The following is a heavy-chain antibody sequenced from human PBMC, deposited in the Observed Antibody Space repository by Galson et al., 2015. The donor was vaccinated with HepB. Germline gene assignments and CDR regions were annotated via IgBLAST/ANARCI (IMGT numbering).Heavy chain of an antibody. CDR1: GFTFSDYY. Sequence: SLRLSCAASGFTFSDYYMSWIRQAPGKGLEWVSYISGSTTYTNYADSVRGRFTISRDNAKNSLYLQMNSLRAEDTAAYYCARRVDGLIDSWGQGTLVTVSS. D-gene: IGHD2-2*03. CDR3: ARRVDGLIDS. CDR2: ISGSTTYT. V-gene: IGHV3-11*06. J-gene: IGHJ4*02.